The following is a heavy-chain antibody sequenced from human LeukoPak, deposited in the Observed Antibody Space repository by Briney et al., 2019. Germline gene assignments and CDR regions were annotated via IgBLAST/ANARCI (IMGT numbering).Heavy chain of an antibody. CDR1: GYTFTGYY. Sequence: AASVKVSCKASGYTFTGYYMHWVRQAPGHGLEWMGWINPNSGGTNYAQKFQGRVAMTRDTSISTAYMELSRLRSDDTAVYYCARGSMIVVARNWFDPWGHGTLVTVSS. J-gene: IGHJ5*02. V-gene: IGHV1-2*02. D-gene: IGHD3-22*01. CDR3: ARGSMIVVARNWFDP. CDR2: INPNSGGT.